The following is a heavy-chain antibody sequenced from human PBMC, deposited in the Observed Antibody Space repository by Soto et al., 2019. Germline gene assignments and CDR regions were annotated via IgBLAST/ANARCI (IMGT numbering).Heavy chain of an antibody. J-gene: IGHJ6*02. CDR3: ARAGIAVAGYYYYYGMDV. Sequence: PGESLRLSCAASGFTFGSYGMHWVRQAPGKGLEWVAVIWYDGSNKYYADSVKGRFTISRDNSKNTLYLQMNSLRAEDAAVYYCARAGIAVAGYYYYYGMDVWGQGTTVTVSS. D-gene: IGHD6-19*01. V-gene: IGHV3-33*01. CDR1: GFTFGSYG. CDR2: IWYDGSNK.